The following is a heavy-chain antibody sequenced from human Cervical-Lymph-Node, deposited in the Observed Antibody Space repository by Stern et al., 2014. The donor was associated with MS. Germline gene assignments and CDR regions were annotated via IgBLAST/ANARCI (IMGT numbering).Heavy chain of an antibody. CDR3: ALRSQSAHP. Sequence: AQLVESGSELKKPGASAKVSCKASGYNFTSYAMNWLRQAAEEGFEWMGWINTNTGNPTYAQGFTGRFVFSLDTSVSTAYLQICSLKAEDTAVYYCALRSQSAHPWGQGTLVTVSS. CDR2: INTNTGNP. J-gene: IGHJ5*02. V-gene: IGHV7-4-1*01. D-gene: IGHD5-12*01. CDR1: GYNFTSYA.